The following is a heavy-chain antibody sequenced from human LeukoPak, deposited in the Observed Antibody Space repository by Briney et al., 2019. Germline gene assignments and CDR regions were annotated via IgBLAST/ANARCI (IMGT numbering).Heavy chain of an antibody. Sequence: GGSLRLSCAASGLTVSSNSMSWVRQAPGKGLEWVSTISGSGDNTYYADSVKGRFTISRDNSKNTLYLQMNSLRAEDTAVYYCARVTYGSGTYGAFDYWGQGTLVTVSS. J-gene: IGHJ4*02. V-gene: IGHV3-23*01. CDR3: ARVTYGSGTYGAFDY. D-gene: IGHD3-10*01. CDR1: GLTVSSNS. CDR2: ISGSGDNT.